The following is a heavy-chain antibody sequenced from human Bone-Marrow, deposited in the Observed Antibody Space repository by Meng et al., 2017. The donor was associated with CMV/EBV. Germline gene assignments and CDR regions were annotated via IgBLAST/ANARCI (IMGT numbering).Heavy chain of an antibody. Sequence: SFSGYYWSWIRQPPGKGLEWIGEINHSGSTNYNPSLKSRVTISVDTSKNQFSLKLSSVTAADTAVYYCARDLRGVRFLEWLPYYFDYWGQGTLVTVSS. V-gene: IGHV4-34*01. CDR3: ARDLRGVRFLEWLPYYFDY. CDR1: SFSGYY. D-gene: IGHD3-3*01. J-gene: IGHJ4*02. CDR2: INHSGST.